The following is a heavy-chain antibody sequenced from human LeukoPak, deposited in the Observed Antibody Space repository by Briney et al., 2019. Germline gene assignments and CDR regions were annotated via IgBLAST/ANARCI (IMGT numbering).Heavy chain of an antibody. D-gene: IGHD5-12*01. CDR2: ISYDGSNK. J-gene: IGHJ4*02. Sequence: GGSLRLSCAASGFTFSSYAMHWVRQAPGKGLEWVAVISYDGSNKYYADSVKGRFTIFRDNSKNTLYLQMNSLRAEDTAVYYCAKEDSGYDYGGVDYWGQGTLVTVSS. CDR3: AKEDSGYDYGGVDY. CDR1: GFTFSSYA. V-gene: IGHV3-30*04.